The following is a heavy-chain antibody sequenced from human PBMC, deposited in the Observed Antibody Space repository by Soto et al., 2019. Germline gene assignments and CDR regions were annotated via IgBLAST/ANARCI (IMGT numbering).Heavy chain of an antibody. V-gene: IGHV4-39*01. CDR2: IFYSGST. Sequence: PSETLSLTCTVSGGSISSSSYYWGWIRQPPGKGLEWIGSIFYSGSTYYNPSLKSRVTISVDTSKNQFSLKLSSVTAADTAVYYCARHLTYCSAGSCYSDFHYYGMDVWGQGTTVTVSS. D-gene: IGHD2-15*01. CDR1: GGSISSSSYY. J-gene: IGHJ6*02. CDR3: ARHLTYCSAGSCYSDFHYYGMDV.